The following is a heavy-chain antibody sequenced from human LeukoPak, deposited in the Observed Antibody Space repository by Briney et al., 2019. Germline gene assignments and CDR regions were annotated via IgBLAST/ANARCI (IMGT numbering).Heavy chain of an antibody. D-gene: IGHD1-7*01. CDR3: TRDRGDWNYFFDY. CDR1: GFTFGDYA. J-gene: IGHJ4*02. Sequence: GGSLRLSCTASGFTFGDYAMSWFRQAPGKGLEWVGFIRSKAHGGTTEYAASVKGRFTISRDDSKSIAYLQMNSLKTEDTAVYYCTRDRGDWNYFFDYWGQGTLVTVSS. V-gene: IGHV3-49*03. CDR2: IRSKAHGGTT.